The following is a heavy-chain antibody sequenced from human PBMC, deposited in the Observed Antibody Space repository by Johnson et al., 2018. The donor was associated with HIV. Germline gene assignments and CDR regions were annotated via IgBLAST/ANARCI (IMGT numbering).Heavy chain of an antibody. Sequence: QVQLVESGGGVVQPGRSLRLSCAASGFTFSSYAMHWVRQAPGKGLEWVAVISYDGSNKYYADSVKGRFTISRDNSKNTLYLQMNSLRAEDTAVYYCARGEYQLLSGGFAFDIWGQGTMVTVSS. D-gene: IGHD2-2*01. CDR2: ISYDGSNK. V-gene: IGHV3-30-3*01. CDR3: ARGEYQLLSGGFAFDI. J-gene: IGHJ3*02. CDR1: GFTFSSYA.